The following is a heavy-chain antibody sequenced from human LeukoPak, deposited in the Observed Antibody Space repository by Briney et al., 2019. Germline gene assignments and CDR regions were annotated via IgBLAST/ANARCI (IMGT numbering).Heavy chain of an antibody. CDR3: AKDLYYGSGSYYYYYYGMDV. J-gene: IGHJ6*02. V-gene: IGHV3-23*01. CDR1: GFTFSSYA. CDR2: ISGSGGST. D-gene: IGHD3-10*01. Sequence: GGSLRLSCAASGFTFSSYAMSWVRQAPGKGLKWVSAISGSGGSTYYADSVKGRFTISRDNSKNTLYLQMNSLRAEDPAVYYCAKDLYYGSGSYYYYYYGMDVWGQGTTVTVSS.